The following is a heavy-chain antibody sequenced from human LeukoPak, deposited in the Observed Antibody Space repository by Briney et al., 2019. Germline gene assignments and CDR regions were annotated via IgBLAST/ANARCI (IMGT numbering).Heavy chain of an antibody. J-gene: IGHJ4*02. D-gene: IGHD3-22*01. Sequence: PGGSLRLSCAASGFTFSSYGTHWVRQAPGKGLEWVAVIWYDGSNKYYADSVKGRFTISRDNSKNTLYLQMNSLRAEDTAVYYCAKDLSGYYSSFDYWGQGTLVTVSS. CDR1: GFTFSSYG. CDR3: AKDLSGYYSSFDY. V-gene: IGHV3-33*06. CDR2: IWYDGSNK.